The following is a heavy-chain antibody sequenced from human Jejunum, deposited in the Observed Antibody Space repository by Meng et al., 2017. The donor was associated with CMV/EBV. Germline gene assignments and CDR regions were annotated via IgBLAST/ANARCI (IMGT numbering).Heavy chain of an antibody. Sequence: QVRLVQSGGEVKKPGSSVKVACKTSGGSFSTHTFSWVRQAPGQGLEWMGGLIAVFDKTKAAPRFQDRVTFTADESTSTAYMELSSLTFEDTAVYFCARGRGNQPLFDFWGQGTLVTVSS. D-gene: IGHD2/OR15-2a*01. CDR3: ARGRGNQPLFDF. CDR1: GGSFSTHT. V-gene: IGHV1-69*13. J-gene: IGHJ4*02. CDR2: LIAVFDKT.